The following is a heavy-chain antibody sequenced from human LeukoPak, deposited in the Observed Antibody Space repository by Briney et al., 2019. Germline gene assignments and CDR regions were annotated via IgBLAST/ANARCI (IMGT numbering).Heavy chain of an antibody. CDR2: ISYDGSNK. CDR1: GFTFSSYG. D-gene: IGHD3-10*01. J-gene: IGHJ4*02. V-gene: IGHV3-30*18. Sequence: GRSLRLSCAASGFTFSSYGMHWVRQAPGKGLEWVAVISYDGSNKYYADSVKGRFTISRDNSKNTLYLRMNSLRAEDTAVYYCAKGLWSSFDYWGQGTLVTVSS. CDR3: AKGLWSSFDY.